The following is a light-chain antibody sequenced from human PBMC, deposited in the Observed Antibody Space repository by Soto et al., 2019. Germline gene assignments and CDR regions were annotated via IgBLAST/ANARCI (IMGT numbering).Light chain of an antibody. Sequence: QSVLTQPASVSGSPGQSITISCTGTSSDIGHYDYVSWYQQHPGKAPKLMIYHITYQHSEDSNLYAGSKSGNSASLTISGLQADDEADYYCCSLTTSHTYVFGSGTNVTVL. J-gene: IGLJ1*01. CDR3: CSLTTSHTYV. CDR1: SSDIGHYDY. V-gene: IGLV2-14*03. CDR2: HIT.